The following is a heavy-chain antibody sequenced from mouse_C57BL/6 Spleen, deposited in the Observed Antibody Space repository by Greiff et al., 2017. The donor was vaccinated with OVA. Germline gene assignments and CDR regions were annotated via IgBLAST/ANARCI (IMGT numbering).Heavy chain of an antibody. V-gene: IGHV5-6*01. CDR2: ISSGGSYT. CDR3: ARHEGDWYFDV. J-gene: IGHJ1*03. CDR1: GFTFSSYG. Sequence: EVQVVESGGDLVKPGGSLKLSCAASGFTFSSYGMSWVRQTPDKRLEWVATISSGGSYTYYPDSVKGRFTISRDNAKNTLYLQMSSLKSEDTAMYYCARHEGDWYFDVWGTGTTVTVSS.